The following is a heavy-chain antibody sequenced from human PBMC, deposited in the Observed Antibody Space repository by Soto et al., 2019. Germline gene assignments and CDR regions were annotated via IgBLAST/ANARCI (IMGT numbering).Heavy chain of an antibody. J-gene: IGHJ6*02. V-gene: IGHV3-30*18. CDR2: ISYDGSNK. D-gene: IGHD6-13*01. CDR3: AKDQGSSWPYQTYYYYYGMDV. Sequence: VQLVESGGGVVQPGRSLRLSCAVSGFTFSSYGMHWVRQAPGKGLEWVAVISYDGSNKYYADSVKGRFTISRDNSKNTLYLQMNSLRAEDTAVYYCAKDQGSSWPYQTYYYYYGMDVWGQGTTVTVSS. CDR1: GFTFSSYG.